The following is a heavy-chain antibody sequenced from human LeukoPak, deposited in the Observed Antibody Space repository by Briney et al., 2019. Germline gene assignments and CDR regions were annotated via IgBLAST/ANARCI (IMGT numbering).Heavy chain of an antibody. CDR1: GFTFSSYW. CDR2: IKQDGSEK. V-gene: IGHV3-7*01. J-gene: IGHJ4*02. Sequence: GGSLRLSCAASGFTFSSYWMSWVRQAPGKGLEWVANIKQDGSEKYYVDSVKGRFTISRDNAKNSLYLQMNSLRAEDTAVYYCARTKGQQLVLYYFDYWGQGTLVTVSS. D-gene: IGHD6-13*01. CDR3: ARTKGQQLVLYYFDY.